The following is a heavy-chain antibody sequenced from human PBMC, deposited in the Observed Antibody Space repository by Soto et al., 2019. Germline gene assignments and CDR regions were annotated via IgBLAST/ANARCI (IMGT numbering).Heavy chain of an antibody. CDR2: IHHSGTT. Sequence: LSLTCTVYGGSFSSFYWSWIRQSPGKGLEWIGEIHHSGTTNYNPSLKSRVTISVDTSKNQFSLELSSVTAADTALYYCVSYGSGTYYSAYSFDFWSQGSLVTVSS. CDR1: GGSFSSFY. J-gene: IGHJ4*02. V-gene: IGHV4-34*01. D-gene: IGHD3-10*01. CDR3: VSYGSGTYYSAYSFDF.